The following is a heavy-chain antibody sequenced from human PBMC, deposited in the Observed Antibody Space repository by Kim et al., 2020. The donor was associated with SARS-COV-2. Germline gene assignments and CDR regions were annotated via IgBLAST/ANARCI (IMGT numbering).Heavy chain of an antibody. Sequence: GGSLRLSCAASGFSFSRYWMSWVRQAPGKGLEWVANIKQDGSQKYYVDSVKGRFTISRDNAKSSLYLQMNSLRVEDTAVYFCAGSLTSYFEYWGQGALVTVSS. CDR2: IKQDGSQK. V-gene: IGHV3-7*01. CDR1: GFSFSRYW. CDR3: AGSLTSYFEY. J-gene: IGHJ4*02.